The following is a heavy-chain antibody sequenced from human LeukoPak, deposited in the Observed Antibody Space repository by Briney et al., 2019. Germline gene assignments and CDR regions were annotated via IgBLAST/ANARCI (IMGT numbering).Heavy chain of an antibody. CDR1: GGTFSSYA. CDR2: TIPIFGTA. J-gene: IGHJ4*02. V-gene: IGHV1-69*13. D-gene: IGHD5-12*01. CDR3: ARESGRDGYIMGYYFDY. Sequence: SVKVSCKASGGTFSSYAISWVRQAPGQGLEWMGGTIPIFGTANYAQKFQGRVTITADESTSAAYMELSSLRSEDTAVYYCARESGRDGYIMGYYFDYWGQGTLVTVSS.